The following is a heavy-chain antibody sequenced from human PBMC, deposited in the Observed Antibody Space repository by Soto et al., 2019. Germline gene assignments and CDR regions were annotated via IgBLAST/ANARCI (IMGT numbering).Heavy chain of an antibody. V-gene: IGHV3-33*01. CDR3: ARDPGIAAAGPYYYGMDV. Sequence: GGSLRLSCAASGFTFSSYCMHWVRPAPGKGLEWVAVIWYDGSNKYYADSVKGRFTISRDNSKNTLYLQMNSLRAEDTAVYYCARDPGIAAAGPYYYGMDVWGQGTTVTVSS. CDR1: GFTFSSYC. J-gene: IGHJ6*02. CDR2: IWYDGSNK. D-gene: IGHD6-13*01.